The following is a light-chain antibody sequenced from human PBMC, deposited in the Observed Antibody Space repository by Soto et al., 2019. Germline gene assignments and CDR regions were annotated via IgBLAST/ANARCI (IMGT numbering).Light chain of an antibody. CDR1: QSTNSW. J-gene: IGKJ1*01. Sequence: IQMTQSPSTLSASVGDRVTITCRASQSTNSWLAWYQQKPGKAPKLLIYKASSLESGVPSRFSGSGSGTEFTLTISSLQPDDFATYYCQQYHTYSPWTFGQGTKVEIK. CDR2: KAS. CDR3: QQYHTYSPWT. V-gene: IGKV1-5*03.